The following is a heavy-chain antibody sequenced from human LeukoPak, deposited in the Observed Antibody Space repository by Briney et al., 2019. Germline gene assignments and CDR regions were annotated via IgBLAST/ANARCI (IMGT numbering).Heavy chain of an antibody. CDR3: AKDHPSYYDYVWGTRGAFDI. V-gene: IGHV3-30*18. CDR1: GFTFSSYG. J-gene: IGHJ3*02. Sequence: GGSLRLSCAASGFTFSSYGMHWVRQAPGKGLEWVAVISYDGSNKYYADSVKGRFTISRDNSKNTLYLQMNSLRAEGTAVYYCAKDHPSYYDYVWGTRGAFDIWGQGTMVTVSS. D-gene: IGHD3-16*01. CDR2: ISYDGSNK.